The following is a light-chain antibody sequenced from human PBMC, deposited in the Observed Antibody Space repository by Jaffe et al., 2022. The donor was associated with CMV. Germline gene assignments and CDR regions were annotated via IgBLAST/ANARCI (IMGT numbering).Light chain of an antibody. J-gene: IGKJ4*01. CDR2: GGS. V-gene: IGKV1-9*01. Sequence: DIQLTQSPSFLYASVGQRVTITCRASQGISGYLAWYQQKPGSAPNLLIYGGSTLQSGVPSRFSGSGSGTEFTLTIASVQPEDFATYYCQQGAFGGGTKVQIK. CDR1: QGISGY. CDR3: QQGA.